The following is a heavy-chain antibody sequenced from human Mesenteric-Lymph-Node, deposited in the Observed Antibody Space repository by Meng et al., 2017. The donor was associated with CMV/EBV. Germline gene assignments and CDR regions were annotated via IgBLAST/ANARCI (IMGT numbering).Heavy chain of an antibody. J-gene: IGHJ6*02. V-gene: IGHV3-11*04. D-gene: IGHD3-10*01. CDR1: GFTFSDYY. CDR2: ISSSGSTI. Sequence: GESLKISCAASGFTFSDYYMSWIRQAPGKELEWVSYISSSGSTIYYADSVRGRFTISRDNAKNSLFLQMNSLRAEDTAVYFCARAGAVLRGVPIPYYYGLDVWGQGTTVTVSS. CDR3: ARAGAVLRGVPIPYYYGLDV.